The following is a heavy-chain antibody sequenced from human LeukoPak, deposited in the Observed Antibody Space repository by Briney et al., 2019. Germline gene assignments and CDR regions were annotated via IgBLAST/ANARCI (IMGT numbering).Heavy chain of an antibody. CDR2: FDPEDGET. CDR3: ATGHSLFDY. V-gene: IGHV1-24*01. Sequence: GASVKVSCKVSGYTLTELSMHWVRQAPGKGLEWMGGFDPEDGETIYAQKFQGRVTMTGDTSTDTAYMELSSLRSEDTAVYYCATGHSLFDYWGQGTLVTVSS. CDR1: GYTLTELS. J-gene: IGHJ4*02. D-gene: IGHD5-18*01.